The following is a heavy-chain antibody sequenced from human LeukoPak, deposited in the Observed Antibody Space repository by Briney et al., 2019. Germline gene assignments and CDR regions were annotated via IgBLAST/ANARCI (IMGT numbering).Heavy chain of an antibody. D-gene: IGHD6-6*01. V-gene: IGHV3-30-3*01. CDR2: ISYDGSNK. J-gene: IGHJ4*02. Sequence: GGSLRLSCAASGFTFSSYAMHWVRQAPGKGLEWVAVISYDGSNKYYADSVKGRFTISRDNSKNTLYLQMNSLRAEDTAVYYCTRWGIAARTPSIDYWGQGTLVTVSS. CDR3: TRWGIAARTPSIDY. CDR1: GFTFSSYA.